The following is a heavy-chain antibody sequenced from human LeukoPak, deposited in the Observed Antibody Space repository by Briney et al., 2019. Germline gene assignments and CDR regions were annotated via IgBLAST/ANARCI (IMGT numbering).Heavy chain of an antibody. V-gene: IGHV3-53*01. Sequence: PGGSLRLSCAASGFSVSSHYISWVRQAPGKGLEWVSLSYSSGSTYYADSVKGRFTISRDNSKNTLYLQMSSLRAEDTAVYYCAKVGAAAGSPLGYWGQGTLVTVSS. CDR3: AKVGAAAGSPLGY. CDR2: SYSSGST. D-gene: IGHD6-13*01. J-gene: IGHJ4*02. CDR1: GFSVSSHY.